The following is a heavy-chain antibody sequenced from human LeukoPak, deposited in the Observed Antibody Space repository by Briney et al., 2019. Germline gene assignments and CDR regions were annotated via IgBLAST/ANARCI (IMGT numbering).Heavy chain of an antibody. Sequence: GASVKVSCKASGGTFNSYAISWVRQAPGQGLEWMGGIMPIFGTANYAQEFQGRVTFTTDESASTAYMEVSSLRSEDTAVYYCASGSLGDGYGVGDYYQYMDVWGKGTTVTVSS. CDR3: ASGSLGDGYGVGDYYQYMDV. J-gene: IGHJ6*03. V-gene: IGHV1-69*05. D-gene: IGHD5-24*01. CDR2: IMPIFGTA. CDR1: GGTFNSYA.